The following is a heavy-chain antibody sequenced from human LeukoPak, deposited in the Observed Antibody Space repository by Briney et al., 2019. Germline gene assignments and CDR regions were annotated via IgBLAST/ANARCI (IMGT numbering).Heavy chain of an antibody. CDR3: ARDGFRKAVAALDY. CDR1: GFTFSSYA. D-gene: IGHD6-19*01. Sequence: GGSLRLSCAASGFTFSSYAMSWVRQAPGKGLEWVAVISYDGSNKYYADSVKGRFTISRDNSKNTLYLQMNSLRAEDTAVYYCARDGFRKAVAALDYWGQGTLVTVSS. CDR2: ISYDGSNK. J-gene: IGHJ4*02. V-gene: IGHV3-30*04.